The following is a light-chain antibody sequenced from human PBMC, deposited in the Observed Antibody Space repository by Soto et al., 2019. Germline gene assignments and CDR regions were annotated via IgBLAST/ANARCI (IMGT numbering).Light chain of an antibody. CDR3: QQYGSSLYT. CDR2: DAS. CDR1: QSVSSSY. J-gene: IGKJ2*01. Sequence: EIVLTQSPGTLSLSPGERATLSCRASQSVSSSYLAWYQQKPGQAPRLLIYDASSMATGIPDRFSGSGSGKDFTLTISRLEPEDFAVYYCQQYGSSLYTFGQGTKLEIK. V-gene: IGKV3-20*01.